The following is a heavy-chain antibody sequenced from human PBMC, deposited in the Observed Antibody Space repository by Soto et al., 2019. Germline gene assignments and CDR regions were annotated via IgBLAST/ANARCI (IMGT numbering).Heavy chain of an antibody. V-gene: IGHV4-31*11. J-gene: IGHJ5*02. CDR3: APDLERTAIGP. Sequence: PWETLSVPGAVSGASITGADSAWFWIRKPPGKGLHLITYIPYTEDTYHNPSLRSQVNISGGGSENKPYITLKSMTRAYPAVYFCAPDLERTAIGPSGKGTLVTVSS. CDR1: GASITGADSA. CDR2: IPYTEDT. D-gene: IGHD2-21*02.